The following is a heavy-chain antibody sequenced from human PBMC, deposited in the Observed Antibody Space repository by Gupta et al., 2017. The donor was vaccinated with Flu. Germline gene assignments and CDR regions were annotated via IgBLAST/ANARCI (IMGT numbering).Heavy chain of an antibody. V-gene: IGHV4-59*02. CDR2: TDYKSNT. CDR1: GGSVRRYH. Sequence: QEQLRESGPGLVKPSQTLPLTCAVSGGSVRRYHWSWIRQPPGSGLEWIGYTDYKSNTDYPPTHNNPSLKDRATITVTTATIQFSLNLNSVTAANTAVYYGTRAPPILNYYYGMDVWGHGPTGTVSS. CDR3: TRAPPILNYYYGMDV. J-gene: IGHJ6*02.